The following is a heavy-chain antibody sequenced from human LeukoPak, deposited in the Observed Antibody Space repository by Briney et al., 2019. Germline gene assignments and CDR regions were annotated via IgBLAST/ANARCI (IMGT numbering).Heavy chain of an antibody. CDR2: INPSSGGT. J-gene: IGHJ4*02. Sequence: GASVKVSCKASGYTFTGYYMHWVRQAPGQGLEWMGWINPSSGGTNYAQKFQGRVTMTRDTSISTAYMELSRLRSDDTAVYYCAFVLRFLEWFRFDYWGQGTLVTVSS. CDR3: AFVLRFLEWFRFDY. CDR1: GYTFTGYY. V-gene: IGHV1-2*02. D-gene: IGHD3-3*01.